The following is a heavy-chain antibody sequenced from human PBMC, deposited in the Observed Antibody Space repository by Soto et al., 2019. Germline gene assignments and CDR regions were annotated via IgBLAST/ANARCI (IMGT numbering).Heavy chain of an antibody. D-gene: IGHD3-22*01. Sequence: QPGGSLRLSCAASGFTFSSYAMSWVRQAPGKGLEWVSAISGSGGSTYYADSVKGRFTISRDNSKNTLYLQMNSLRAEDTAVYYCAKDPYYYDSSGYPGDYWGQGTLVTVSS. CDR2: ISGSGGST. J-gene: IGHJ4*02. CDR3: AKDPYYYDSSGYPGDY. CDR1: GFTFSSYA. V-gene: IGHV3-23*01.